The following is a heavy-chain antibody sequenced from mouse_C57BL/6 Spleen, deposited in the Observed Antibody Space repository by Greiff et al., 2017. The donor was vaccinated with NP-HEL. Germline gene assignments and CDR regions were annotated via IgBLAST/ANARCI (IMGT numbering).Heavy chain of an antibody. CDR1: GYTFTDYY. CDR2: IYPGSGNT. CDR3: AREYTVVATGFDY. J-gene: IGHJ2*01. Sequence: VQLQQSGAELVRPGASVKLSCKASGYTFTDYYINWVKQRPGQGLEWIARIYPGSGNTYYNEKFKGKATLTAEKSSSTAYMQLSSLTSEDSAVYFCAREYTVVATGFDYWGQGTTLTVSS. V-gene: IGHV1-76*01. D-gene: IGHD1-1*01.